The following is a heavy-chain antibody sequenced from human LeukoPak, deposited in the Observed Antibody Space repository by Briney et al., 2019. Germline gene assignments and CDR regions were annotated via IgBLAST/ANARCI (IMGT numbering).Heavy chain of an antibody. CDR2: ISSSSSYI. CDR1: GFTFSSYS. J-gene: IGHJ4*02. Sequence: GGSLRLSCAASGFTFSSYSINWVRQAPGKGLEWVSSISSSSSYIYYADSVKGRFTISRDNAKNSLYLQMDSLRAEDTAVYYCAALEWSTTGGYWGQGTLVTVSS. D-gene: IGHD3-3*01. CDR3: AALEWSTTGGY. V-gene: IGHV3-21*01.